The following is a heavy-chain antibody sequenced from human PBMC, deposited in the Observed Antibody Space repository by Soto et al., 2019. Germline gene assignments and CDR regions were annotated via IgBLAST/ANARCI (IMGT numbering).Heavy chain of an antibody. CDR2: IKEDGSEK. Sequence: GGSLRLSCIASGFTFSSYAMTWVRQAPGKGLEWLANIKEDGSEKYYVDSVKGRFTISRDNAKHSLYLQMNSLRADDTAIYYCASHPPRGDYNKKATTYWGQGTLVTVSS. D-gene: IGHD4-4*01. CDR3: ASHPPRGDYNKKATTY. J-gene: IGHJ4*02. CDR1: GFTFSSYA. V-gene: IGHV3-7*03.